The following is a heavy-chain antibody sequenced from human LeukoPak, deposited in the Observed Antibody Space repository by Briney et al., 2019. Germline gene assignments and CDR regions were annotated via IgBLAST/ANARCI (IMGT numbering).Heavy chain of an antibody. Sequence: ASVTVSCKASGYTFTSYYMHGVRRAPGQGLEGMGIINPSGWSTSYAQKFQGRVPMNKDTSTSTVYMELSSLRSEDTAVYYCARAYGGTLKRFDYWGQGTLVTVSS. J-gene: IGHJ4*02. CDR2: INPSGWST. D-gene: IGHD4-23*01. CDR1: GYTFTSYY. CDR3: ARAYGGTLKRFDY. V-gene: IGHV1-46*01.